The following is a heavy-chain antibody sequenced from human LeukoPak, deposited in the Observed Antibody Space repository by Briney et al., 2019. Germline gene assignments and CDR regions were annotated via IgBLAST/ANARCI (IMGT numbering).Heavy chain of an antibody. D-gene: IGHD2-8*01. J-gene: IGHJ4*02. CDR2: INPNSGGT. Sequence: GASVKVSCKASGGTFSSYAISWVRQAPGQGLEWMGWINPNSGGTYYAQKFQGRVTMTRDTSISSAYMELSSLRSDDTAVYYCARVWPCTNGVCPDVFEYWGQGTLVTVSS. V-gene: IGHV1-2*02. CDR1: GGTFSSYA. CDR3: ARVWPCTNGVCPDVFEY.